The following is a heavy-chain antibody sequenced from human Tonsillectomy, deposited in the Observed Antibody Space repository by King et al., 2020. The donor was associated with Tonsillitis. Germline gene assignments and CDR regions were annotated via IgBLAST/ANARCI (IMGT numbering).Heavy chain of an antibody. CDR3: ARGAGTRYFDL. Sequence: VQLVESGAEVRKPGSSVKVSCKASGGTFSSYAFSWMRQAPGQGLEWVGGIVPIFDTTHYAQSFQGRVTITADISTTTAYMELSSLRLEDTAMYYCARGAGTRYFDLWGPGSLAT. CDR1: GGTFSSYA. CDR2: IVPIFDTT. V-gene: IGHV1-69*06. D-gene: IGHD1-1*01. J-gene: IGHJ2*01.